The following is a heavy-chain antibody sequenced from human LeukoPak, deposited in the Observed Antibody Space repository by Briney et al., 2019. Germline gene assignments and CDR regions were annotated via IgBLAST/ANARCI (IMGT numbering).Heavy chain of an antibody. CDR1: GFTFSNKW. D-gene: IGHD1-14*01. CDR3: ARVGWEILNLHFDP. J-gene: IGHJ5*02. Sequence: GGSLRLSCVGSGFTFSNKWMTWVRQAPGKGPEWVTTIKKDGSQTYYVDSVKGRFTISRDNAQNSLYLQMNGLRVEDTAIYSCARVGWEILNLHFDPWGQGTLVTVSS. CDR2: IKKDGSQT. V-gene: IGHV3-7*03.